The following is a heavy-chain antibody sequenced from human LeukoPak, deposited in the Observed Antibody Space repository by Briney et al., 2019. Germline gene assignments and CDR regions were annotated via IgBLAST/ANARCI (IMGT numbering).Heavy chain of an antibody. V-gene: IGHV3-66*01. CDR1: GFVVNYNY. D-gene: IGHD1-26*01. J-gene: IGHJ5*02. CDR2: IYSGGST. Sequence: GGSLRLSCAASGFVVNYNYMSWVRQAPGKGLEWVSVIYSGGSTYYADSVKGRFTISRDNSKNMVYLQMKSLRVEDTAVYYCARVKVGITYWFDPWGQGTLVTVSS. CDR3: ARVKVGITYWFDP.